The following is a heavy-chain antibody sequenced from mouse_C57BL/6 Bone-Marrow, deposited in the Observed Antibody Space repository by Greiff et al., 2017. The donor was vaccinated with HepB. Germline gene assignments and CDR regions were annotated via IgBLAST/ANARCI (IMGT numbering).Heavy chain of an antibody. CDR2: IYPRDGST. D-gene: IGHD4-1*01. Sequence: VQLQQSGPELVKPGASVKLSCKASGYTFTSYDINWVKQRPGQGLEWIGWIYPRDGSTKYNEKFKGKATLTVDTSSSTAYMELHSLTSEDSAVYFCAREGDLGRGYFDYWGQGTTLTVSS. CDR1: GYTFTSYD. V-gene: IGHV1-85*01. CDR3: AREGDLGRGYFDY. J-gene: IGHJ2*01.